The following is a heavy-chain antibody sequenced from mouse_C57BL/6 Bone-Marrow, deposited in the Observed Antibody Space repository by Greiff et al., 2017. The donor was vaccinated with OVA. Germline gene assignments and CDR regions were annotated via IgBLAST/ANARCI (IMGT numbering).Heavy chain of an antibody. J-gene: IGHJ4*01. Sequence: QVQLQQPGAELVKPGASVKMSCKASGYTFTSYWITWVKQRPGQGLEWIGDIYPGSGSTNYNEKFKSKATLTVDTSSSTAYMQLSSLTSEDSAVYCCARCAVVATRAMDYWGQGTSVTVSS. D-gene: IGHD1-1*01. CDR3: ARCAVVATRAMDY. V-gene: IGHV1-55*01. CDR2: IYPGSGST. CDR1: GYTFTSYW.